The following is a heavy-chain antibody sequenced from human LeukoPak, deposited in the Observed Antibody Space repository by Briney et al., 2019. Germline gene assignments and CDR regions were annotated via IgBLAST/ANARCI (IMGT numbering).Heavy chain of an antibody. CDR3: AREGDGYNCILDY. CDR1: GFTYSSYW. V-gene: IGHV3-7*01. CDR2: IKQDGSEK. D-gene: IGHD5-24*01. Sequence: GGSLRLSCAASGFTYSSYWMSWVRQAPGKGLEWVANIKQDGSEKYYVDSVKGRFTISRDNAKNLLYLQMNSLRAEDTAVYYCAREGDGYNCILDYWGQGTLVTVSS. J-gene: IGHJ4*02.